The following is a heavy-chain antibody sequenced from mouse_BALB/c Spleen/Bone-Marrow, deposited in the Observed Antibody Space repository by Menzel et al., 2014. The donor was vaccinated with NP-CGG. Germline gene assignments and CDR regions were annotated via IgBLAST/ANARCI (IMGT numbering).Heavy chain of an antibody. Sequence: EVKLQESGGGLVQPGGSLKLPCAASGFDFSRYWMSWVRRAPGKGLEWIGEINPDSNTINYTPSLKDKFIISRDNAKNTLFLQMSKVRSEDTALYYCVRLGYYGSFAYWCQGTLVTVSA. CDR1: GFDFSRYW. V-gene: IGHV4-1*02. D-gene: IGHD1-2*01. CDR3: VRLGYYGSFAY. J-gene: IGHJ3*01. CDR2: INPDSNTI.